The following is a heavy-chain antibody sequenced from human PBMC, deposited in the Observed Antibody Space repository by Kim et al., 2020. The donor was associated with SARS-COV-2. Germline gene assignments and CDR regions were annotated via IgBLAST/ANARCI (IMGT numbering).Heavy chain of an antibody. J-gene: IGHJ4*02. CDR2: ISYDGSNK. V-gene: IGHV3-30-3*01. CDR1: GFTFSSYA. Sequence: GGSLRLSCAASGFTFSSYAMHWVRQAPGKGLEWVAVISYDGSNKYYADSVKGRFTISRDNSKNTLYLQMNSLRAEDTAVYYCARERGIAAGAFDYWGQGTLVTVSS. CDR3: ARERGIAAGAFDY. D-gene: IGHD6-13*01.